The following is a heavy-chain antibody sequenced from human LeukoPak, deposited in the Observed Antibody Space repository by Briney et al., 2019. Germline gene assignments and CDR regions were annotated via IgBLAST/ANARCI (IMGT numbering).Heavy chain of an antibody. D-gene: IGHD4-17*01. CDR2: IYYSGST. J-gene: IGHJ4*02. CDR3: ARGRSYEYGDYDY. CDR1: GGSISSSNYY. V-gene: IGHV4-39*07. Sequence: SETLSLTCTVSGGSISSSNYYWAWIRQPPGKGLEWIGTIYYSGSTYHSPPLKSRVTISIDTSKNQFSLNLNSVTAADTAIYYCARGRSYEYGDYDYWGQGMLVTVSS.